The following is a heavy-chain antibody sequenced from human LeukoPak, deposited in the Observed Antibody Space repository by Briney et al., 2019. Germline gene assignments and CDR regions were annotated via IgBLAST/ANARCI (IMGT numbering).Heavy chain of an antibody. D-gene: IGHD6-19*01. Sequence: GGSLRLSRAASGFTVSSNYMSWVRQAPGKGLEWVSVIYSSGSTYYADSVKGRFTISRDNSKNTLYLQMNSLRAEDTAVYYCARVAVAAVYWGQGTLVTVSS. CDR1: GFTVSSNY. J-gene: IGHJ4*02. CDR3: ARVAVAAVY. CDR2: IYSSGST. V-gene: IGHV3-66*02.